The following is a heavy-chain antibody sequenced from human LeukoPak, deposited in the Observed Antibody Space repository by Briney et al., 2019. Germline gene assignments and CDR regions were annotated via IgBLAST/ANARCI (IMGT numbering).Heavy chain of an antibody. D-gene: IGHD2-2*01. CDR1: GYTFTSYY. Sequence: ASVKVSCKASGYTFTSYYMHWVRQAPGQGLEWMGIINPSGGSTGYAQKFQGRVTMTRDMSTSTVYMELSSLRSEDTAVYYCARGHCSSTSCLDYYYYYMDVWGKGTTVTVSS. J-gene: IGHJ6*03. CDR3: ARGHCSSTSCLDYYYYYMDV. V-gene: IGHV1-46*01. CDR2: INPSGGST.